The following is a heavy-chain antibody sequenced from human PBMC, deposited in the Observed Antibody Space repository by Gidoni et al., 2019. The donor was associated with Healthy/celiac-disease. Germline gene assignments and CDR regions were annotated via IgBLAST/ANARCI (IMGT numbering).Heavy chain of an antibody. V-gene: IGHV4-39*01. D-gene: IGHD6-19*01. J-gene: IGHJ4*02. CDR2: IYYSGST. CDR1: GGSISSSSYY. Sequence: QLQLQESGPGLVKPSETLSLTCTAAGGSISSSSYYWGWIRQPPGKGLEWIGSIYYSGSTYYNPSLKSRVTISVDTSKNQFSLKLSSVTAADTAVYYCAITGYSSGWYENDYWGQGTLVTVSS. CDR3: AITGYSSGWYENDY.